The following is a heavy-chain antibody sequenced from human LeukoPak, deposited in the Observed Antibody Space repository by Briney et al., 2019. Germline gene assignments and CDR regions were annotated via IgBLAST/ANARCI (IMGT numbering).Heavy chain of an antibody. V-gene: IGHV4-34*01. CDR1: GGSISSYY. CDR3: ARGTRWLPLYFDY. Sequence: SETLSLTCTVSGGSISSYYWSWIRQPPGKGLEWIGEINHSGSTNYNPSLKSRVTISVDTSKNQFSLKLSSVTAADTAVYYCARGTRWLPLYFDYWGQGTLVTVSS. CDR2: INHSGST. D-gene: IGHD3-22*01. J-gene: IGHJ4*02.